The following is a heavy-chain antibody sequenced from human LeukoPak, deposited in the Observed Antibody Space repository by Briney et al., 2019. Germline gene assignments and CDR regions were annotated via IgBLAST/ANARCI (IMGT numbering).Heavy chain of an antibody. CDR3: ARGAGAFDI. J-gene: IGHJ3*02. CDR1: GGTFSSYA. V-gene: IGHV1-69*13. Sequence: EASVKLSCKASGGTFSSYAISWVRQAPGQGLEWMGGIIPIFGTANYTQKSQGRVTITADESTSTAYMELRSLRADDTAVYYCARGAGAFDIWGQGTMVTVSS. CDR2: IIPIFGTA.